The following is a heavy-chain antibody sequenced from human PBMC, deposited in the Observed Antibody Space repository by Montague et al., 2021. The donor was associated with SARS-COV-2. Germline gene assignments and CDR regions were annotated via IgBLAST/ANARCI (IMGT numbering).Heavy chain of an antibody. J-gene: IGHJ4*02. Sequence: SLRLSCAASGFTFSSYAMSWVRQAPGKGQEWVSAISGSGGSTYYADSVKGRFTISRDNSKNTLYLQMNSLRAEDTAVYYCRVGNYYDSISDYWGQGTLVTVSS. D-gene: IGHD3-22*01. V-gene: IGHV3-23*01. CDR3: RVGNYYDSISDY. CDR2: ISGSGGST. CDR1: GFTFSSYA.